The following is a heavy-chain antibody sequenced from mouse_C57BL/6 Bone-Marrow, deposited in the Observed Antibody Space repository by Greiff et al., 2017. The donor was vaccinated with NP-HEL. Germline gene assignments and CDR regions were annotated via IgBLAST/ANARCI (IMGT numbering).Heavy chain of an antibody. D-gene: IGHD2-2*01. CDR3: ASDPSFYYGYDEV. V-gene: IGHV1-64*01. J-gene: IGHJ3*01. Sequence: QVQLQQPGAELVKPGASVKLSCKASGYTFTSYCMHWVKQRPGQGLEWIGMIHPNSGNANYNEKFKSKATMTVDKSSSTAYMQLGSLTSEDSAVYYCASDPSFYYGYDEVWGQGTLVTVTA. CDR1: GYTFTSYC. CDR2: IHPNSGNA.